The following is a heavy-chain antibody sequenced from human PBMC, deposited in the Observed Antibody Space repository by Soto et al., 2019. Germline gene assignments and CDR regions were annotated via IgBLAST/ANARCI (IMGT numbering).Heavy chain of an antibody. D-gene: IGHD6-19*01. CDR3: ARDFDVGSGNPILRY. CDR2: IWYDGSNK. Sequence: GGSLRLSCAASGFTFSSYGMHWVRQAPGKGLEWVAVIWYDGSNKYYADSVKDRFTISRDNSKNTLYLQMNSLRAEDTAVYYCARDFDVGSGNPILRYWGQGTLVTVSS. J-gene: IGHJ4*02. V-gene: IGHV3-33*01. CDR1: GFTFSSYG.